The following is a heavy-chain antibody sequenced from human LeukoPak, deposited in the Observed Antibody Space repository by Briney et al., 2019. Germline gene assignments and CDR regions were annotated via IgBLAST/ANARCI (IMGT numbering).Heavy chain of an antibody. D-gene: IGHD1-26*01. V-gene: IGHV3-7*01. J-gene: IGHJ4*02. CDR1: EFTSRGNW. CDR3: AIMGAAKFDH. CDR2: IKQDGNEK. Sequence: GRSLRPSCVAFEFTSRGNWMTWVRQAPGKGLEWVANIKQDGNEKYYGVSVKGRFTISRDNAENAVSLQMNSLIVEDTVVYYCAIMGAAKFDHGGQGALVTVSS.